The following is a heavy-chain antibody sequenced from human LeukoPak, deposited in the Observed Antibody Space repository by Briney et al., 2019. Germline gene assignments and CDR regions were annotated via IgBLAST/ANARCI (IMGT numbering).Heavy chain of an antibody. CDR1: GFSFDDYG. CDR2: INWNGVRT. D-gene: IGHD4-17*01. CDR3: ARGLYGDPEGGDY. J-gene: IGHJ4*02. V-gene: IGHV3-20*04. Sequence: PGGXLRVSCAASGFSFDDYGMSWVRQGPGKGLEWVSGINWNGVRTNYADSVKGRFTISRDNAKNSLYLQMNSLRAEDTALYYCARGLYGDPEGGDYWGQGTLVTVSS.